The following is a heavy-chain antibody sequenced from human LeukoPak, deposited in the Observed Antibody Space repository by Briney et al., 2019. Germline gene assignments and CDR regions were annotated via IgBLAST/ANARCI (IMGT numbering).Heavy chain of an antibody. J-gene: IGHJ6*02. CDR3: ARGRQWPFLYYYGMDV. Sequence: SETLSLTCAVYGGSFSGYYWSWIRQPPGKGLEWIGEINHSGSTNYNPSLKSRVTISVDTSKNQFSLKLSSVTAADTAVYYCARGRQWPFLYYYGMDVWGQGTTVTVSS. CDR2: INHSGST. V-gene: IGHV4-34*01. CDR1: GGSFSGYY. D-gene: IGHD6-19*01.